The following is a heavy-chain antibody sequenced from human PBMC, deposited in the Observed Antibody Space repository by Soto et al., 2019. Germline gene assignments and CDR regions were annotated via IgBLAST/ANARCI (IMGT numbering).Heavy chain of an antibody. Sequence: EVQLVESGGALIQAGGSLRLSCAASGFTVSSNYMIWVRQAPGKGLEWVSIIYSGGGTDYADSVKGRFTISRDNSKNTVFLQMSSLRGEDTAVYYCARGVVVVGASEHFDYWGQGTLVTVSS. CDR1: GFTVSSNY. J-gene: IGHJ4*02. CDR2: IYSGGGT. V-gene: IGHV3-53*01. D-gene: IGHD2-15*01. CDR3: ARGVVVVGASEHFDY.